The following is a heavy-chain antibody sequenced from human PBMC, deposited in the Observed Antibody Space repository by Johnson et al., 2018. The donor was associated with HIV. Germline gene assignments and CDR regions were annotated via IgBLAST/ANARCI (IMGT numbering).Heavy chain of an antibody. J-gene: IGHJ3*02. CDR3: ARVHADAVTTWSEGAYDI. D-gene: IGHD4-17*01. V-gene: IGHV3-20*04. CDR2: INWNGGST. Sequence: VQLVESGGGVVRPGGSLRLSCAASGFTFDDYGMSWVRQAPGEGLEWVSGINWNGGSTGYGDSVKGRFTIYRDNAKNSLYLQMSSLRAEDTAVYYCARVHADAVTTWSEGAYDIWGQGTMVTVSS. CDR1: GFTFDDYG.